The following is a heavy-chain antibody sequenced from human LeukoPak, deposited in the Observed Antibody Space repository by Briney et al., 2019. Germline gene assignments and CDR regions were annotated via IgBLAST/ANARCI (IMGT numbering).Heavy chain of an antibody. CDR1: GFTFSSYG. D-gene: IGHD5-12*01. V-gene: IGHV3-30*18. CDR2: ISYDGSNK. J-gene: IGHJ4*02. Sequence: GRSLRLSCAASGFTFSSYGVHWVRQAPGKGLEWVAVISYDGSNKYYADSVKGRFTISRDNSKNTLYLQMNSLRAEDTAVYYCAKDLTGYDYFDYWGQGTLVTVSS. CDR3: AKDLTGYDYFDY.